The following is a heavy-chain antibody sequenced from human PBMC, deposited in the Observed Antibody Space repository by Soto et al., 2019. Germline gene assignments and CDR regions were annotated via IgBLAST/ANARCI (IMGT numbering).Heavy chain of an antibody. D-gene: IGHD2-21*02. CDR1: GGTFSSYA. CDR3: ARDSMATVVTPAGYFDL. Sequence: QVQLVQSGAEVKKPGSSVKVSCKASGGTFSSYAISWVRQAPGQGLEWMGGIIPIFGTANYAQKFQGRVTITADKSTSTAHMELSSLRSEDTAVYYCARDSMATVVTPAGYFDLWGRGTLVTVSS. CDR2: IIPIFGTA. J-gene: IGHJ2*01. V-gene: IGHV1-69*06.